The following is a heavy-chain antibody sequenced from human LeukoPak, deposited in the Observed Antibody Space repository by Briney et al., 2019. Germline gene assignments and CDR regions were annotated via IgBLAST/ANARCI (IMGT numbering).Heavy chain of an antibody. Sequence: PSETLSLTCAVYGGFFSGYYWRWIRQSPGRGLEGIGEINHSGCTNYNPSLKSRVTISVDTSKNQFSLKLSSVTAADPAVYYCARSGRYYGSGSYSSYYYYYIDVWGKGTTVTVSS. CDR3: ARSGRYYGSGSYSSYYYYYIDV. V-gene: IGHV4-34*01. D-gene: IGHD3-10*01. J-gene: IGHJ6*03. CDR2: INHSGCT. CDR1: GGFFSGYY.